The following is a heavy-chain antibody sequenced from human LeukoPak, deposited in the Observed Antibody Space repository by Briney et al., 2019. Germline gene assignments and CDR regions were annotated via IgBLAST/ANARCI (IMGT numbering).Heavy chain of an antibody. Sequence: SETLSLTCSVSGDSFSNYYWTWIRQPPGKGLEWIGYVYYSGSTNYNPSLRTRLHLSVDTSKNRFSLKLSSVTAADTAVYYCASSPRLTTSWFLFDSWGHGTLVTVSS. V-gene: IGHV4-59*08. D-gene: IGHD2-2*01. CDR1: GDSFSNYY. J-gene: IGHJ5*01. CDR3: ASSPRLTTSWFLFDS. CDR2: VYYSGST.